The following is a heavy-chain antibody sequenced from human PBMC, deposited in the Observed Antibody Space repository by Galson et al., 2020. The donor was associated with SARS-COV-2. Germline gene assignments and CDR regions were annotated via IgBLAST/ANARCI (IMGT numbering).Heavy chain of an antibody. CDR2: IYANGRT. CDR1: GVSVNSDSYY. J-gene: IGHJ6*02. Sequence: SETLSLTCTVTGVSVNSDSYYWSWNRQSPGKGLEWIGHIYANGRTSYNSSLKTRVAISLNTSKNQFSLNLRSVTTADTALYYCVRGHIVIIPLNMDVWGQGTTITVSS. D-gene: IGHD2-21*01. V-gene: IGHV4-61*01. CDR3: VRGHIVIIPLNMDV.